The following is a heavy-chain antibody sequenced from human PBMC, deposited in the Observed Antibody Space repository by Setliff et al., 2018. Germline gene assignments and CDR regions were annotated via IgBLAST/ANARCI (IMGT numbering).Heavy chain of an antibody. CDR3: VRRVYSSSSGYYHYYMDV. Sequence: GESLKISCKGSGYSFSNFWIGWVRQMPGKGLEWMGIIYPGDSHTRYSPSFQGQVTMSADKSINTAYLQWSNLKASDTAVYYCVRRVYSSSSGYYHYYMDVWGKGTTVTVSS. V-gene: IGHV5-51*01. CDR1: GYSFSNFW. D-gene: IGHD6-6*01. J-gene: IGHJ6*03. CDR2: IYPGDSHT.